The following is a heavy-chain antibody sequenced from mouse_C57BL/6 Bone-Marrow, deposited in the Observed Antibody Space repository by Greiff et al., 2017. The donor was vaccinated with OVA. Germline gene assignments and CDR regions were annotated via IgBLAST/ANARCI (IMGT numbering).Heavy chain of an antibody. Sequence: VKVVESGAELARPGASVKLSCKASGYTFTSYGISWVKQRTGQGLEWIGEIYPRSGNTYYNEKFKGKATLTADKSSSTAYMELRSLTSEDSAVYFCARSGLTGCFDYWGQGTTLTVSS. D-gene: IGHD4-1*01. CDR1: GYTFTSYG. CDR3: ARSGLTGCFDY. CDR2: IYPRSGNT. V-gene: IGHV1-81*01. J-gene: IGHJ2*01.